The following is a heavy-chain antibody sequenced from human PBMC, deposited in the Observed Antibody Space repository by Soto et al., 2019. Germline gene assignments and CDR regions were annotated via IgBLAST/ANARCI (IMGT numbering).Heavy chain of an antibody. V-gene: IGHV6-1*01. Sequence: SQTLSLTFAISGDSVSANNAAWNWIRQSPSRGLEWLGGTYFRSKWNYDYAESVKSRLTITPDTTNNQISLQLNSVIPEDAAVYYCVRQPLANLALYGMDVWGQGTTVTVS. J-gene: IGHJ6*02. CDR1: GDSVSANNAA. CDR2: TYFRSKWNY. CDR3: VRQPLANLALYGMDV. D-gene: IGHD6-6*01.